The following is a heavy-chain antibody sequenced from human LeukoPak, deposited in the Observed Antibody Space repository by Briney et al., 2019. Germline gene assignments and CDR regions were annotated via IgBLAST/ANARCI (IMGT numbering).Heavy chain of an antibody. CDR2: ISYDGSKK. CDR1: GFTFRCYA. D-gene: IGHD3-22*01. J-gene: IGHJ4*02. V-gene: IGHV3-30*04. CDR3: ARDHDSSGYFDY. Sequence: GGSLRLSCAASGFTFRCYAMHWDRQAPGKGLEWVAVISYDGSKKFYADSVKGRFSISRDNSKNTLYLQMNSLRAEDTAVYYCARDHDSSGYFDYWAREPWSPSPQ.